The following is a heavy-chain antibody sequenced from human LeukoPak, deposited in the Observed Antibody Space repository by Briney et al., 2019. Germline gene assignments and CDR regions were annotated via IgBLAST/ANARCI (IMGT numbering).Heavy chain of an antibody. CDR2: ISAYNGNT. J-gene: IGHJ4*02. D-gene: IGHD3-3*01. CDR3: ARDRITIFGVPASTRLSWPKNDY. Sequence: ASVKVSCKASGYTFTSYDINWVRQAPGQVLEWMGWISAYNGNTNYAQKLQGRVTMTTDTSTSTAYMELRSLRSDDTAVYYCARDRITIFGVPASTRLSWPKNDYWGQGTLVTVSS. V-gene: IGHV1-18*01. CDR1: GYTFTSYD.